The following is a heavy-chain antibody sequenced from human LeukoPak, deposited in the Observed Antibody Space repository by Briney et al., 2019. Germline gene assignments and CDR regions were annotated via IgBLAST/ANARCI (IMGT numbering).Heavy chain of an antibody. V-gene: IGHV3-23*01. CDR3: TKDQSYSTDWYGTFDY. Sequence: GGSLRLSCAASGFTFSIYDMNWVRQAPGKGLEWVSSISGSGVDTYYADSVKGRFTISRDNSKNTLFLQMNSLRAEDTAVYYCTKDQSYSTDWYGTFDYWGQGGLVTVSP. J-gene: IGHJ4*02. CDR1: GFTFSIYD. CDR2: ISGSGVDT. D-gene: IGHD2/OR15-2a*01.